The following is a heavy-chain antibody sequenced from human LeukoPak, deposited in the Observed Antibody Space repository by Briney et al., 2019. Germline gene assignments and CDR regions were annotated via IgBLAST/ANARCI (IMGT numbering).Heavy chain of an antibody. V-gene: IGHV3-21*01. J-gene: IGHJ4*02. CDR2: IISGSSYI. D-gene: IGHD5-18*01. CDR1: GFTFSSYS. Sequence: GGSLRLSCAASGFTFSSYSMNWVRQAPGKGLEWVSSIISGSSYIYYADSVKGRCTISRDNAKNSLYLQMNSLSADDTAVYYCARDPIMRYSVYYFDYWGRGTLVTVSS. CDR3: ARDPIMRYSVYYFDY.